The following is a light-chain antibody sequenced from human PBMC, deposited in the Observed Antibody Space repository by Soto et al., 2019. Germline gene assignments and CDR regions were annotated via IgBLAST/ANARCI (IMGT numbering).Light chain of an antibody. Sequence: DIQMTQCPTTLSASVGDRVTITCRASQSSSSWLAWYQQKPGKAPKLLIYDASSLESGVPSTFSGSGSGTEFTLTISSLQPDDFATYYCQQYRSYLWTFGQGTKVDIK. CDR2: DAS. J-gene: IGKJ1*01. V-gene: IGKV1-5*03. CDR3: QQYRSYLWT. CDR1: QSSSSW.